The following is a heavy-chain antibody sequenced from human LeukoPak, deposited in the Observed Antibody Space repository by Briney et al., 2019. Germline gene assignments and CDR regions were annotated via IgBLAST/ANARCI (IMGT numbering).Heavy chain of an antibody. CDR1: GGTFSSYA. J-gene: IGHJ5*02. V-gene: IGHV1-69*01. Sequence: SVKVSCKASGGTFSSYAISWVRQAPGQGLEWMGGIIPIFGTANYAQKFQGRVTITADESTSTAYMELSSLRSEDTAVYYCARDLYYDSSGYFGWSDPWGQGTLVTVSS. CDR3: ARDLYYDSSGYFGWSDP. D-gene: IGHD3-22*01. CDR2: IIPIFGTA.